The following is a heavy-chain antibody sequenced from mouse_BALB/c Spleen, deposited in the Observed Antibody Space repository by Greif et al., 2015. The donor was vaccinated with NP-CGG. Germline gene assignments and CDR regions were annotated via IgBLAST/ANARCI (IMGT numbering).Heavy chain of an antibody. CDR2: IDPANGNT. J-gene: IGHJ4*01. Sequence: EVQLQQSGAELVKPGASVKLSCTASGFNIKDTYMHWVKQRPEQGLEWIGRIDPANGNTKYDPKFQGKATITADTSSNTASLQLSSLTSEDTAVYYCASGDYDGVGAMDYWGQGTSVTASS. CDR1: GFNIKDTY. D-gene: IGHD2-4*01. CDR3: ASGDYDGVGAMDY. V-gene: IGHV14-3*02.